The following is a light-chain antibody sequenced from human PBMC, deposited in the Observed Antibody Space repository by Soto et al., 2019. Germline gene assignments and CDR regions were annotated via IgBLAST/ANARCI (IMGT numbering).Light chain of an antibody. CDR3: QQSYSTPRT. J-gene: IGKJ1*01. Sequence: DIQMTQSPSSLSASVGDRVTITCRASQSISNYLNWYQQKPGKAPKLLMYAASSLQSGVPSRFGGSGSGTDFNLTISSQQPEDFATYYCQQSYSTPRTFGQGTKVEIK. V-gene: IGKV1-39*01. CDR2: AAS. CDR1: QSISNY.